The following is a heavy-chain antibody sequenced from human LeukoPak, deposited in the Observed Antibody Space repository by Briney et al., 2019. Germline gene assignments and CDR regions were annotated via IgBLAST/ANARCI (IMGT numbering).Heavy chain of an antibody. J-gene: IGHJ4*02. CDR3: TRSGYSRGDY. D-gene: IGHD1-26*01. Sequence: ASVKVSCKASGYTFTAGAINWVRQAPGQGLEWMGWISASNGNTVYAQKFQDRLTMTTDTSTSTAYMEVRSLRSDDTAVYYCTRSGYSRGDYWGQGTLVTVSS. CDR1: GYTFTAGA. CDR2: ISASNGNT. V-gene: IGHV1-18*01.